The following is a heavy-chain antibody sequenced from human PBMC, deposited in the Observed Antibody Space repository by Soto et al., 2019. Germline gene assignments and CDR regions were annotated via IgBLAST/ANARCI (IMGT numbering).Heavy chain of an antibody. CDR1: GGTFCSDT. CDR3: ARDVAAADYYYYGMDV. CDR2: IIPILGIA. J-gene: IGHJ6*02. Sequence: QVQLVQSGAEVKKPGSSVKVSCKASGGTFCSDTISWVRQAPGQGLEWMGRIIPILGIANYAQKFQGRVTITADKSTSTAYMELSSLRSEDTAAYYCARDVAAADYYYYGMDVWGQVTTVTVSS. D-gene: IGHD6-13*01. V-gene: IGHV1-69*08.